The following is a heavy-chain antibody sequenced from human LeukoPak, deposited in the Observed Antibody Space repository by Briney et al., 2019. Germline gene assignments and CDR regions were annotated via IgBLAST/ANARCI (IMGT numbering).Heavy chain of an antibody. CDR3: ATGRDLFDC. V-gene: IGHV3-30-3*01. J-gene: IGHJ4*02. D-gene: IGHD3-10*01. Sequence: PGGSLRLSCAASGFTFSSYAMSWVRQAPGKGLEWVAVISYDGSNKYYADSVKGRFTISRDNSKNTLYLQMNSLRAEDTAVYYCATGRDLFDCWGQGTLVTVSS. CDR2: ISYDGSNK. CDR1: GFTFSSYA.